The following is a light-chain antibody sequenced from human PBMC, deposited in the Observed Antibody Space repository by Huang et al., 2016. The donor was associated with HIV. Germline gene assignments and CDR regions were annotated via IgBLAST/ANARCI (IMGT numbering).Light chain of an antibody. CDR2: GAS. CDR1: QSVSTN. Sequence: EVLLTQSPATLSVSPGERATLACRASQSVSTNLDWYQQKPGQAPRLLIYGASTRATGVPARFSGSGSGTEFPLTISSLQSEDSAVYYCQQYNSWPPLFTFGPGTKVDIK. V-gene: IGKV3-15*01. J-gene: IGKJ3*01. CDR3: QQYNSWPPLFT.